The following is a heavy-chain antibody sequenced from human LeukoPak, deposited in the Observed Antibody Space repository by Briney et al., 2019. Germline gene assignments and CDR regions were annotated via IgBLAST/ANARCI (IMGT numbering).Heavy chain of an antibody. Sequence: GGSLRLSCAASGFTISSYAKSWVRQAPGKGLELVSAISGSGGSTYYADSVKGRFTISRDNSKNTLYLQMNSLRAADTAVYYCAKNRIPNMIVVDTDLDYWGQGTLVTVSS. D-gene: IGHD3-22*01. CDR2: ISGSGGST. CDR1: GFTISSYA. J-gene: IGHJ4*02. CDR3: AKNRIPNMIVVDTDLDY. V-gene: IGHV3-23*01.